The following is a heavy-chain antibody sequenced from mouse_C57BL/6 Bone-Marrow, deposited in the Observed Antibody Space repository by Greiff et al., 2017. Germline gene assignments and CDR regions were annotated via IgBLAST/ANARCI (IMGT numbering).Heavy chain of an antibody. CDR3: ARTPQYYGSRGYAMDY. CDR1: GFSLTSYG. CDR2: IWSGGSS. Sequence: QVQLQQSGPGLVQPSQSLSITCTVSGFSLTSYGVHWVRQSPGKGLEWLGVIWSGGSSDYNAAFITRLSISKDNAKSQVFFKMNSLRAEDAAIYCCARTPQYYGSRGYAMDYWGQGTSVTGSS. V-gene: IGHV2-2*01. D-gene: IGHD1-1*01. J-gene: IGHJ4*01.